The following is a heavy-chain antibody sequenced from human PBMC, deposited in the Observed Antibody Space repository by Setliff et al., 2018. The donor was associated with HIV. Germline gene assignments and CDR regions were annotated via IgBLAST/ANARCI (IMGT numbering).Heavy chain of an antibody. CDR3: VTDPGYSSTWYSESFQH. Sequence: ASVKVSCKASGYTFTGCYMHWVRQAPGQGLEWMGRINPNSGGTNYAQKFQGRLTMTEDTSTDTAYMELSSLRSDDTAMYYCVTDPGYSSTWYSESFQHWGQGTVVTVSS. CDR2: INPNSGGT. D-gene: IGHD6-13*01. CDR1: GYTFTGCY. J-gene: IGHJ1*01. V-gene: IGHV1-2*06.